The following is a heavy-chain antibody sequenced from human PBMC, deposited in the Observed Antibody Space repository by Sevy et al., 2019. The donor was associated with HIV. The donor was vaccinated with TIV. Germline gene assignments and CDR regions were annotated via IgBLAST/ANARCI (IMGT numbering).Heavy chain of an antibody. J-gene: IGHJ6*02. CDR2: ISYHGRND. D-gene: IGHD3-9*01. CDR3: ARDFTGFNGMDV. CDR1: GFTVSSYG. V-gene: IGHV3-30*03. Sequence: GGSLRLSCEASGFTVSSYGMHWVRQAPGKGLEWVAVISYHGRNDFYGDSVKGRLTISRDNSRKTLYLQMNSLRTEDTAVYYCARDFTGFNGMDVWGQGTMVTVSS.